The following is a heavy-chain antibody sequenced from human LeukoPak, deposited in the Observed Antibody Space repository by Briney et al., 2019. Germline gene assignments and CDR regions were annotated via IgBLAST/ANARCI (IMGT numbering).Heavy chain of an antibody. J-gene: IGHJ4*02. CDR3: ARGLAITISDY. CDR1: AFSLNAYN. CDR2: ISYTGTYI. D-gene: IGHD3-3*01. Sequence: PGRSLRLSCAASAFSLNAYNMNWDRQAPGKGLEWVSSISYTGTYIYYADSVKGRFTISRDNAKNSLYLQMNSLRAEDTAVYYCARGLAITISDYWGQGTLVTVSS. V-gene: IGHV3-21*01.